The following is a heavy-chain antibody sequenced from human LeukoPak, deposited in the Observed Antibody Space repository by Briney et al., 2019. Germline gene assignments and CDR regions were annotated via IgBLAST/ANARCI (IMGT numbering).Heavy chain of an antibody. D-gene: IGHD5-18*01. CDR2: IKQDGSEK. CDR1: GFTFSSYW. Sequence: GGSLRLSCAASGFTFSSYWMSWVRQAPGRGLEWVANIKQDGSEKYYVDSVKGRFTISRDNAKNSLYLQMNSLRAEDTAVYYCARDPGYSYRYNYYYYGMDVWGQGTTVTVSS. J-gene: IGHJ6*02. V-gene: IGHV3-7*01. CDR3: ARDPGYSYRYNYYYYGMDV.